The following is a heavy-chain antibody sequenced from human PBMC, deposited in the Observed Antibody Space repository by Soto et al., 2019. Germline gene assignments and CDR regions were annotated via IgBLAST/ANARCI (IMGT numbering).Heavy chain of an antibody. CDR3: ARGGPYGQAAFDI. J-gene: IGHJ3*02. Sequence: QVQLQQWGAGLLKPSETLSLTCAVYGGSFSGYYWSWIRQPPGKGLEWIGEINHSGSTNYNPSLKGRVTLSVDTSKNQFSLKLSSVTAADTAVYYCARGGPYGQAAFDIWGQGTMVTVSS. CDR2: INHSGST. D-gene: IGHD3-10*01. V-gene: IGHV4-34*01. CDR1: GGSFSGYY.